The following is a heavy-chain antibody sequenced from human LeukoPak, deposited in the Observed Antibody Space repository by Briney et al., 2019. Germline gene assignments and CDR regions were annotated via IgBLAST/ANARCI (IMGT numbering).Heavy chain of an antibody. J-gene: IGHJ4*02. Sequence: GESLKISCAVSGFTFTDYWMNWVRQAPGKGLEWVASIKQDGGEKSYVDSVKGRFTISRDNAKRSLYLQMTSLRAEDTAVYYCARDAPDHSGSYQTEFDYWGQGTLVTVSS. CDR3: ARDAPDHSGSYQTEFDY. CDR1: GFTFTDYW. V-gene: IGHV3-7*01. CDR2: IKQDGGEK. D-gene: IGHD1-26*01.